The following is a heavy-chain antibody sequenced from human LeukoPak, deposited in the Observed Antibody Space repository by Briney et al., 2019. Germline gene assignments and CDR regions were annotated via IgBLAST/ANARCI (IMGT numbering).Heavy chain of an antibody. Sequence: SETLSLTCAVYGGSFSQYYWNWIRQSPGKGLEWIGEINHSGKANYNPALKSRVSLSVDTSKNQFSLKLTSVTATDTGIYFCVRGGFLLGGGAKINNWFDSGGQGSLVIVS. CDR1: GGSFSQYY. CDR3: VRGGFLLGGGAKINNWFDS. CDR2: INHSGKA. J-gene: IGHJ5*01. V-gene: IGHV4-34*01. D-gene: IGHD2/OR15-2a*01.